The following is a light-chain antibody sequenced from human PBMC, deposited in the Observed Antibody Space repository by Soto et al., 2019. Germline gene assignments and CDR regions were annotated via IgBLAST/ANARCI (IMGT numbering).Light chain of an antibody. V-gene: IGKV3-15*01. CDR2: DAS. CDR3: QQYDDWPIT. J-gene: IGKJ5*01. Sequence: VVMTHVPATLSVSRGGIATLSFRASQSLSTNLAWYQQRPGQAPRLLIHDASARATGIPGRFSGSGSGTEFTLTISSLQSEDFAVYYCQQYDDWPITFGQGTRLEIK. CDR1: QSLSTN.